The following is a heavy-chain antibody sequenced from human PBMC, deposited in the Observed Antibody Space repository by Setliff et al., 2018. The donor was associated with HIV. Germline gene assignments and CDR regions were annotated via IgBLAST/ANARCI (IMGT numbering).Heavy chain of an antibody. J-gene: IGHJ5*02. V-gene: IGHV4-30-4*08. D-gene: IGHD3-22*01. Sequence: SETLSLTCTVSGDSITSGGYSWTWIRQPPGKALEWVGYIYYSGRTSHSGSTYYNPSVASRITISGDTSKNQVSLKLTSVTAADTAIYYCSRENGWLFGWFDPWGQGTPVTVSS. CDR2: IYYSGRTSHSGST. CDR3: SRENGWLFGWFDP. CDR1: GDSITSGGYS.